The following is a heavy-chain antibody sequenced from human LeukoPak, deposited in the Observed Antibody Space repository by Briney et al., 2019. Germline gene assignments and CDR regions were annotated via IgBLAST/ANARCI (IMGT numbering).Heavy chain of an antibody. V-gene: IGHV1-69*04. CDR1: GGTFSTSA. Sequence: SVQVSCKTSGGTFSTSAITWVRQAPGQGLEWMGRIIPVLNITTYAQRFQGRVTITADESTSTANMELSSLTSEDTAVYYCARVLFGGHDSSWASFDYWGQGTLVTVSS. J-gene: IGHJ4*02. CDR3: ARVLFGGHDSSWASFDY. CDR2: IIPVLNIT. D-gene: IGHD6-13*01.